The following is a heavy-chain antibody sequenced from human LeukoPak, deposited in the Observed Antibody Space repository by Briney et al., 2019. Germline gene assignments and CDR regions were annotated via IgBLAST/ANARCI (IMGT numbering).Heavy chain of an antibody. CDR2: IYYSGST. D-gene: IGHD6-13*01. Sequence: SETLSHTCTVSGGSMSGYFRSWIRQPPGKGLEWIGYIYYSGSTNYNPSLKSRVTISVDTSKNQFSLKLSSVTAADTAVYYCARSITSSWYGDFQHWGQGTLVSVSS. CDR3: ARSITSSWYGDFQH. CDR1: GGSMSGYF. V-gene: IGHV4-59*01. J-gene: IGHJ1*01.